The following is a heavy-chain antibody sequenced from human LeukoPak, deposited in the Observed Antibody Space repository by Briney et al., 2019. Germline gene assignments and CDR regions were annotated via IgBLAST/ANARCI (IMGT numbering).Heavy chain of an antibody. CDR3: ARNLAPYDSSGHDAFDI. CDR2: IKKEGSDK. D-gene: IGHD3-22*01. Sequence: GGSLRLSCAASGLTFSSFWMSWVRQPPGKGLEWVAYIKKEGSDKYYVASVKSRFTISGDNAKNSLYLQMNSLRAEDTAVYYCARNLAPYDSSGHDAFDIWGQGTMVTVSS. J-gene: IGHJ3*02. V-gene: IGHV3-7*01. CDR1: GLTFSSFW.